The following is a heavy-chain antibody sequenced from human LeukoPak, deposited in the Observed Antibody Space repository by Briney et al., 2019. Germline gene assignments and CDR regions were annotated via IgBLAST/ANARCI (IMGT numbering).Heavy chain of an antibody. CDR3: AAEPPYYDFWSGVV. CDR1: GFTFSDYY. D-gene: IGHD3-3*01. CDR2: ISSSGSTI. J-gene: IGHJ4*02. Sequence: GGSLRLSCAASGFTFSDYYMSWIRQAPGKGLEWVSYISSSGSTIYYADSVKGRFTISRDNAKNSLYLQMNSLRAEDTAVYYCAAEPPYYDFWSGVVWGQGTLVTVSS. V-gene: IGHV3-11*04.